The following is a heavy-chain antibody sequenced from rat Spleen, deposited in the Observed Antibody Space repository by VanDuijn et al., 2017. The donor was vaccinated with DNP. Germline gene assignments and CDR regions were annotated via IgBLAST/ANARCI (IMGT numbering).Heavy chain of an antibody. Sequence: EVQLVESGGGLVQPGRSLKLSCVVSGFTFGNYDMAWVRQAPTKGLEWVALISPDGDRTYYRDSVKGRFTVSRNNAENALHLQMDSLRSEDTATYYCTRPRGSYGGYRVDAWGQGTSVSVSS. CDR1: GFTFGNYD. D-gene: IGHD1-11*01. J-gene: IGHJ4*01. CDR3: TRPRGSYGGYRVDA. V-gene: IGHV5-27*01. CDR2: ISPDGDRT.